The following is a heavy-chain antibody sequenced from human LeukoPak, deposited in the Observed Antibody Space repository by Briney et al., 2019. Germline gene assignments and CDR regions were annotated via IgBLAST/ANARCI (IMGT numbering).Heavy chain of an antibody. D-gene: IGHD2-15*01. V-gene: IGHV3-13*01. J-gene: IGHJ3*02. Sequence: GGSLRLSCAASGFTFSSYDMHWVRQATGKGLEWVSAIGTAGDTYYPGSVKGRFTISRENAKNSLYLQMNSLRDEDTAVYYCARQGGVVVVAATPLDAFDIWGQGTMVTVSS. CDR1: GFTFSSYD. CDR3: ARQGGVVVVAATPLDAFDI. CDR2: IGTAGDT.